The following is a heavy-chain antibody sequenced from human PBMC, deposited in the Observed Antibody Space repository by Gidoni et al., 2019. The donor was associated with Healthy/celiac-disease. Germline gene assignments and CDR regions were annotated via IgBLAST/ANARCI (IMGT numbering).Heavy chain of an antibody. CDR3: ARDARGYSSLDAFDI. D-gene: IGHD5-18*01. CDR1: GFTFSSYN. V-gene: IGHV3-21*01. CDR2: ISSSSSYI. J-gene: IGHJ3*02. Sequence: EVQLVESGGGLVKPGGSLRLSCAASGFTFSSYNMNWVRQAPGKGLEWVSSISSSSSYIYYADSVKGRFTISRDNANNSLYLQMNSLRAEDTAVYYCARDARGYSSLDAFDIWGQGTMVTVSS.